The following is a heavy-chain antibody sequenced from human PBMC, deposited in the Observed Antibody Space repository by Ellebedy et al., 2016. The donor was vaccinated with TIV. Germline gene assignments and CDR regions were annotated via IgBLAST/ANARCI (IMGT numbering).Heavy chain of an antibody. CDR3: AGTATAVPEFDY. V-gene: IGHV4-59*01. D-gene: IGHD6-19*01. J-gene: IGHJ4*02. Sequence: MPSETLSLTCTVSGVSISGSYWRWIRQSPGKGLEWIGYIYDIGSTLYNPALKSRVTISLDTSQGQFSLRLNSVTAADTGMYYCAGTATAVPEFDYWGRGTVVTVSA. CDR1: GVSISGSY. CDR2: IYDIGST.